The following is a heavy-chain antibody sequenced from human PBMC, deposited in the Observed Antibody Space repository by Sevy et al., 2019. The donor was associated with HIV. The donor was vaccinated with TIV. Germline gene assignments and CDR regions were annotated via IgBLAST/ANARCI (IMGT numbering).Heavy chain of an antibody. CDR3: ARAVYSSGSPFDY. CDR1: GFTFSSYW. D-gene: IGHD6-19*01. CDR2: INSDGSST. V-gene: IGHV3-74*01. J-gene: IGHJ4*02. Sequence: GGSLRLSCAASGFTFSSYWMHWVRQAPGKGLVWVSRINSDGSSTSYADSVKGRFTISRDNAKNTRYLQMNIRRAEDTAVYYCARAVYSSGSPFDYWGQGTLVTVSS.